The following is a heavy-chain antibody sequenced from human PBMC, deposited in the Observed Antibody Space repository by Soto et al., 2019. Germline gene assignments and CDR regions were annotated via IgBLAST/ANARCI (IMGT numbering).Heavy chain of an antibody. CDR3: ARDQKEYSIQNWFDP. Sequence: ASVKVSCKASGYTFTSYGISWVRQAPGQGLEWMGWISAYNGNTNYAQKPQGRVTMTTDTSTSTAYMELRSLRSDDTAVNNCARDQKEYSIQNWFDPWGQGTLVTVSS. D-gene: IGHD6-6*01. CDR1: GYTFTSYG. J-gene: IGHJ5*02. V-gene: IGHV1-18*01. CDR2: ISAYNGNT.